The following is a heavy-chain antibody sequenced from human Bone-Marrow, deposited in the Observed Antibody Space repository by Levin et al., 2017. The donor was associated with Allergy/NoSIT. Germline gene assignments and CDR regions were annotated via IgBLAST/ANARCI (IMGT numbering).Heavy chain of an antibody. V-gene: IGHV4-59*08. J-gene: IGHJ4*02. CDR1: GGSISSCY. Sequence: SQTLSLTCTVSGGSISSCYWSWIRPPPGKGLEWNGYIYYSGSTNYNPSLKSRVTISVDTSKNQFSLKLSSVTAADTAVYYCAGYSYGFYFDYWGQGTLVTVSS. D-gene: IGHD5-18*01. CDR3: AGYSYGFYFDY. CDR2: IYYSGST.